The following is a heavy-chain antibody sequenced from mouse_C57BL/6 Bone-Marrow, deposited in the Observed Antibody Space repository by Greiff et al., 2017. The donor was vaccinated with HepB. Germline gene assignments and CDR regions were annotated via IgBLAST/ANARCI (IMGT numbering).Heavy chain of an antibody. D-gene: IGHD2-4*01. CDR1: GYNFTSYT. Sequence: VMLVESGAELARPGASVKMSCKASGYNFTSYTMHWVKHRPGQGLEWIGYINPSSGSTNYNQRFKDKATLTADKSSSTAYMQLTRLTSEDSAVYYCARTSLYYDYDGGFAYWGRGTLVTVSA. CDR3: ARTSLYYDYDGGFAY. V-gene: IGHV1-4*01. J-gene: IGHJ3*01. CDR2: INPSSGST.